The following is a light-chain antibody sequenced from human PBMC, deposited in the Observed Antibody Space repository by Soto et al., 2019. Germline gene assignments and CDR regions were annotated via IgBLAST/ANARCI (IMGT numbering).Light chain of an antibody. Sequence: EIVMTQSPATLSVSPGETAALSCRASQSVDSTLAWYQQKPGQAPRLLIYDASPRATGIPARFSGSGSGTEFTLTISRLQSEDFAVYFCQQYHKWPPYTFGQGTKLEIK. V-gene: IGKV3-15*01. CDR1: QSVDST. J-gene: IGKJ2*01. CDR3: QQYHKWPPYT. CDR2: DAS.